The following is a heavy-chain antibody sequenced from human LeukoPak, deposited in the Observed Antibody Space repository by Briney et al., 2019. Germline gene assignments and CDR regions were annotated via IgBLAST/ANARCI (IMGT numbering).Heavy chain of an antibody. CDR2: IYYSGST. CDR3: ARESNWYYYNSSGYRDAFDI. V-gene: IGHV4-59*01. Sequence: PSETLSLTCTVSGGSISSYYWSWIRQPPGKGLEWIGYIYYSGSTNYNPSLKSRVTISVDTSKNQFSLKLSSVTAADTAVYYCARESNWYYYNSSGYRDAFDIWGQGTMVIVSS. J-gene: IGHJ3*02. D-gene: IGHD3-22*01. CDR1: GGSISSYY.